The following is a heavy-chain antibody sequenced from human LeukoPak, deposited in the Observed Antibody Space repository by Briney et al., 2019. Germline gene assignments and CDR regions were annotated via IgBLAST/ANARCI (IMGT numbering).Heavy chain of an antibody. CDR3: ASSSGSYYVE. J-gene: IGHJ4*02. D-gene: IGHD1-26*01. CDR1: GGTFSSYA. V-gene: IGHV1-69*05. Sequence: GASVKVSCKASGGTFSSYAISWVRQAPGQGLEWMGGIIPIFGTANYAQKFQGRVTITTDESTSTAYMELSSLRSEDTAVYYCASSSGSYYVEWGQGTLVTVSS. CDR2: IIPIFGTA.